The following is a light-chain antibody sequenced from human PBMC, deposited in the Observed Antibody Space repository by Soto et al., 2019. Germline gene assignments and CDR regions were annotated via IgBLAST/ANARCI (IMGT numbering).Light chain of an antibody. V-gene: IGLV2-18*02. CDR1: SSDVGSYDR. CDR2: EVN. CDR3: SSYTNTYALV. Sequence: QSVLTQPPSVSGSPGQSVTISCTGTSSDVGSYDRVSWYQQPPGTAPQLLIYEVNNRPSGVPDRFSGSKSGNTASLTISGLQDEDEADYYCSSYTNTYALVFGGGTKVTVL. J-gene: IGLJ3*02.